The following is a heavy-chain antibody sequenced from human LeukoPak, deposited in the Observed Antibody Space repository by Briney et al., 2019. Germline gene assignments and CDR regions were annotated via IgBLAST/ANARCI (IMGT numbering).Heavy chain of an antibody. Sequence: GRSLRLSCAASGFTFSSYGMHWVRQAPGKGLEWVAVISYDGSNKYYADSVKGRFTISRDNAKNTLYLQMNSLRAEDTAVYYCARVAQADYYDSSGLPFGWGQGTLVTVSS. D-gene: IGHD3-22*01. J-gene: IGHJ4*02. CDR1: GFTFSSYG. V-gene: IGHV3-30*03. CDR3: ARVAQADYYDSSGLPFG. CDR2: ISYDGSNK.